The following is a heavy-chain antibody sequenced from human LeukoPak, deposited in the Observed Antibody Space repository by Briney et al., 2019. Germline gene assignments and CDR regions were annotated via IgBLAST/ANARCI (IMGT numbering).Heavy chain of an antibody. CDR2: IYYSGTT. J-gene: IGHJ6*01. D-gene: IGHD4-17*01. Sequence: PSEALSLTYAVSGGSIGSYYWCWLRQPPGRGLEWIGYIYYSGTTNYNPSLKSRVTISVDTSKNQFSLKLTSVTAAATAVYYCAREDPQTTVPEGLDVWGQGTTVTVSS. V-gene: IGHV4-59*01. CDR3: AREDPQTTVPEGLDV. CDR1: GGSIGSYY.